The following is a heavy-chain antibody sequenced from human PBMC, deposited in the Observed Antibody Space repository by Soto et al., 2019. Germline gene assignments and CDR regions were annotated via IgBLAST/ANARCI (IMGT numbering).Heavy chain of an antibody. V-gene: IGHV1-3*01. CDR2: LNAGNDNT. CDR3: ARVGQNYYGMDV. Sequence: ASVKVSCKASGYTFTTYVMHWVRQAPGQRLEWMGWLNAGNDNTEYSQKLQGRVTITRDTSASTVYMELSSLSSEDTAVYYCARVGQNYYGMDVWGQGTTVTVSS. CDR1: GYTFTTYV. D-gene: IGHD3-3*01. J-gene: IGHJ6*02.